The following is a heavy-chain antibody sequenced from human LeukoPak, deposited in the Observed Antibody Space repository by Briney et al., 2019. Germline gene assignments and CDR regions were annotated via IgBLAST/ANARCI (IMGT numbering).Heavy chain of an antibody. CDR2: IIPIFGTA. Sequence: GASVKVSCKASGGTFSSYAISWVRQAPGQGLEWMGGIIPIFGTANYAQKFQGRVTITADESTSTAYMELSSLRSEGTAVYYCARARLVLYNWFDPWGQGTLVTVSS. CDR1: GGTFSSYA. J-gene: IGHJ5*02. V-gene: IGHV1-69*01. CDR3: ARARLVLYNWFDP. D-gene: IGHD5/OR15-5a*01.